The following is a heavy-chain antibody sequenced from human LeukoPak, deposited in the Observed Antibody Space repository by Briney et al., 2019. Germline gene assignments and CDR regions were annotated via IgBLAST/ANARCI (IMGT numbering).Heavy chain of an antibody. D-gene: IGHD3-10*01. J-gene: IGHJ5*02. CDR3: ARDRAGRKAWVEFDP. Sequence: GGSLRLSCAASGITVSQNDTSWVRQAPGRGLEWVSLIYADGATHYADSVKGRFTISRDNSKNTVYLEMNSLRPEDTAVYFCARDRAGRKAWVEFDPWGQGTLVTVSS. CDR2: IYADGAT. V-gene: IGHV3-66*02. CDR1: GITVSQND.